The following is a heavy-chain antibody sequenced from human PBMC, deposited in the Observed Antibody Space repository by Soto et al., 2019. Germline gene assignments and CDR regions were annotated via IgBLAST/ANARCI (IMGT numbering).Heavy chain of an antibody. V-gene: IGHV3-30-3*01. D-gene: IGHD2-21*02. CDR3: ARSYCGDDCAPDY. Sequence: GGSLRLSCAASGFIFSTFPMHWVRQAPGKGLEWVAVVSKNGNDKHYADSVKGRFTISRDNSDNTLHLQMNSLRPEDTGVYYCARSYCGDDCAPDYWGQGTPVTVSS. J-gene: IGHJ4*02. CDR2: VSKNGNDK. CDR1: GFIFSTFP.